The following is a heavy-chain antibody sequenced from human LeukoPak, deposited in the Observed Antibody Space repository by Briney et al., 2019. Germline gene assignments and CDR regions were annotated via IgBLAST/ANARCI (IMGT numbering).Heavy chain of an antibody. Sequence: GGSLRLSCAASGFTVSSNYMSWVRQAPGKGLEWVSVIYSGGSTYYADSVKGRFTIFRDNAKNSLYLQMNSLRAEDTAVYYCAREGMGGGFDYWGQGTLVTVSS. J-gene: IGHJ4*02. CDR2: IYSGGST. CDR3: AREGMGGGFDY. D-gene: IGHD1-26*01. V-gene: IGHV3-53*01. CDR1: GFTVSSNY.